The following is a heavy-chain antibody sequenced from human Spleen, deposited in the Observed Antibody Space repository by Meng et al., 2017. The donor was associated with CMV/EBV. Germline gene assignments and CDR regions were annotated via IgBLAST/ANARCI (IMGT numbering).Heavy chain of an antibody. CDR1: GFTFSSYL. CDR2: INNDGSTT. V-gene: IGHV3-74*01. Sequence: GESLKISCGASGFTFSSYLMHWVRQAPGKGLVWVSRINNDGSTTSYADSVKGRFTISRDTAKNTVYLQMNSLRAEDTAVYFCARAKRGNACDIWGQGTMVTVSS. J-gene: IGHJ3*02. CDR3: ARAKRGNACDI.